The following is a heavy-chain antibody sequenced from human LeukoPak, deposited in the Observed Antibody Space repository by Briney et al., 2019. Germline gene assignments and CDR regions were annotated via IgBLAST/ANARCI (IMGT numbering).Heavy chain of an antibody. J-gene: IGHJ3*02. V-gene: IGHV3-21*01. CDR3: ARESGFRGDAFDI. CDR2: ISSSSSYI. CDR1: GFTFSSYS. Sequence: GSLRLSCTASGFTFSSYSMNWVRQAPGKGLEWVSSISSSSSYIYYADSVKGRFIISRDNAKNSLYLQMNSLRAEDTAVYYCARESGFRGDAFDIWGQGTMVTVSS. D-gene: IGHD3-10*01.